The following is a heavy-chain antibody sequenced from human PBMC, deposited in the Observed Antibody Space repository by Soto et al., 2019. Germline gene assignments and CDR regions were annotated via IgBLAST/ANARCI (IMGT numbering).Heavy chain of an antibody. D-gene: IGHD2-15*01. J-gene: IGHJ6*02. V-gene: IGHV4-4*02. CDR2: IHHREST. CDR1: GGSVRSNNW. Sequence: SETLSLTCAVSGGSVRSNNWWFWVRQPPGKGLEWIGEIHHRESTNLNPSLKSRVTISVDRSKDEFSLKVKSVTAADTAVYYCGCRVEDISYDYYGMDVWGQGTTVTVSS. CDR3: GCRVEDISYDYYGMDV.